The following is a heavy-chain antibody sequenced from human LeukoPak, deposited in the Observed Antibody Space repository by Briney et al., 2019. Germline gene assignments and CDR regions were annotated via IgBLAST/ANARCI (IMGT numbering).Heavy chain of an antibody. J-gene: IGHJ6*03. D-gene: IGHD2-2*01. CDR2: IYTSGST. Sequence: PSETLSLTCTVSGGSISSGSYYWSWIRQPAGKGLEWIGRIYTSGSTNYNPSLKSRVTISVDTSKNQFSLKLSSVTAADTAVYYCARDVGPYCSSTSCYFYYYYMDVWGKGTTVTISS. CDR1: GGSISSGSYY. V-gene: IGHV4-61*02. CDR3: ARDVGPYCSSTSCYFYYYYMDV.